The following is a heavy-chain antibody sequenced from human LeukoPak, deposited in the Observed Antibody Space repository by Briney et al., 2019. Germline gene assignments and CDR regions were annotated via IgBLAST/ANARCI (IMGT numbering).Heavy chain of an antibody. D-gene: IGHD3-3*01. V-gene: IGHV3-9*01. Sequence: PGGSLRLSCEASGFIFDDYAMHWVRQRPGKGLEWVAGINWNSGSIGYADSVRGRFTVSRDNAKKSLYLQMNSLRAEDRAFYYCVKDGKEWMSLFEAWGQGTLVTVSS. CDR3: VKDGKEWMSLFEA. CDR1: GFIFDDYA. J-gene: IGHJ5*02. CDR2: INWNSGSI.